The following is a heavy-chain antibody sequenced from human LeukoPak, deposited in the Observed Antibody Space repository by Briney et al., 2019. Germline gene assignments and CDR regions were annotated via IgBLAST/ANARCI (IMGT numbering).Heavy chain of an antibody. Sequence: SVKVSCKASGGTFTSYAISWVRQAPGQGLEWMGGIIPIFGTANYAQKFQGRVTITTHKSTNTAYMELSSLKSEDTAVYYCARGYGLAYNWFDPWGQGTLVTVSS. CDR2: IIPIFGTA. CDR1: GGTFTSYA. V-gene: IGHV1-69*05. D-gene: IGHD3-10*01. J-gene: IGHJ5*02. CDR3: ARGYGLAYNWFDP.